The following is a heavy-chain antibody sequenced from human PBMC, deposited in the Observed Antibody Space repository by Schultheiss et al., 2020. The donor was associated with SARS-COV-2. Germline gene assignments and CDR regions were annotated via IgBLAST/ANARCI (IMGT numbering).Heavy chain of an antibody. CDR3: TRKAYNWFDP. Sequence: GGSLRLSCAASGFTFSSYGMHWVRQASGKGLEWVGRIRSKANSYATAYAASVKGRFTISRDDSKNTAYLQMNSLKTEDTAVYYCTRKAYNWFDPWGQGTLVTVSS. CDR2: IRSKANSYAT. V-gene: IGHV3-73*01. D-gene: IGHD2-21*01. J-gene: IGHJ5*02. CDR1: GFTFSSYG.